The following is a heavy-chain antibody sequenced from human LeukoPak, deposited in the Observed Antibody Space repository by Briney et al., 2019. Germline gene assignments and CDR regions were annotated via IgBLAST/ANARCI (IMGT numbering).Heavy chain of an antibody. D-gene: IGHD6-13*01. Sequence: PERSLRLSCAASGFTFSSYGMHWVRQAPGKGLEWVAVISYDGSNKYYADSVKGRFTISRENSKNTLYLQMNSLRAEDTAVYYCAKDLSIAAAGHDYWGQGTLVTVSS. V-gene: IGHV3-30*18. CDR1: GFTFSSYG. J-gene: IGHJ4*02. CDR2: ISYDGSNK. CDR3: AKDLSIAAAGHDY.